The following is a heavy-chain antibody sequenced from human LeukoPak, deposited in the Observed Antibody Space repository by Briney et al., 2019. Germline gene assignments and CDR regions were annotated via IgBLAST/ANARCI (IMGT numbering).Heavy chain of an antibody. V-gene: IGHV4-39*07. CDR2: MYYNEAT. J-gene: IGHJ4*02. CDR1: GGSVKSSSYY. Sequence: SETLSLTCTVSGGSVKSSSYYWAWMRQPPGKGLEWSATMYYNEATHLNPSLKSRLSISMDTSRNQLSLKLGSVTAADTAVYSCARDLTVDTAMVPYYFDYWGQGTLVTVSS. D-gene: IGHD5-18*01. CDR3: ARDLTVDTAMVPYYFDY.